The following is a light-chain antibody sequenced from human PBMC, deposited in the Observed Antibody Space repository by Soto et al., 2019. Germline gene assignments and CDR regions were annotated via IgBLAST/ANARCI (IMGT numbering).Light chain of an antibody. Sequence: QSALTQPRSVSGSPGQSVTISCTGTSSDVGGYNYVSWYQQHPGKAPKLMIYDVGKRPSGVPDRFSGSKSGNTASLTISGLQAEDEGDYYCCSYAGSYPVVFGGGTKLTVL. CDR2: DVG. CDR3: CSYAGSYPVV. V-gene: IGLV2-11*01. J-gene: IGLJ2*01. CDR1: SSDVGGYNY.